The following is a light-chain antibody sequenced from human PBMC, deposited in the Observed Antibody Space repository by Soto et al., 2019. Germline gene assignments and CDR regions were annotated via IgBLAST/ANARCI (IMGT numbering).Light chain of an antibody. V-gene: IGKV1-27*01. CDR1: HDISNY. CDR3: QKYNSVPRT. J-gene: IGKJ1*01. CDR2: SAS. Sequence: DMQMTQSPPSLSASVGDKSTITCRASHDISNYLAWYQQKPGEVPKLLIYSASTLESGVSSRFSGGGTGTDFTLTINSLQPEDVGTYYCQKYNSVPRTFGQGTKVEIK.